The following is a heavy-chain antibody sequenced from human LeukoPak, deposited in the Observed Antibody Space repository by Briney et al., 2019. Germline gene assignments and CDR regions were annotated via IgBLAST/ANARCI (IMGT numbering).Heavy chain of an antibody. CDR1: GFTVSSNY. Sequence: GGSLRLSCAASGFTVSSNYMSWVRQAPGKVLEWVSVIYSGGSTYYADSVKGRITISRDNSKNTLSLQMNSLRAGDTAVYYCARERYGSGRPLPYYYYYGMDVWGQGTTVTVSS. CDR2: IYSGGST. V-gene: IGHV3-66*01. CDR3: ARERYGSGRPLPYYYYYGMDV. J-gene: IGHJ6*02. D-gene: IGHD3-10*01.